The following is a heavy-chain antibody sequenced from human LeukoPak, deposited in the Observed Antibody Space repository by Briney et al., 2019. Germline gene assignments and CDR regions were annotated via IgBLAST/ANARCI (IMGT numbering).Heavy chain of an antibody. J-gene: IGHJ4*02. Sequence: GGSLRLSCAASGFTFSSYWMSWVRQAPGKGLEWVANIKQDGSEKYYVDSVKGRFTISRDNAKNSLYLQMNGLRAEDTAVYYCARDSYGVAVAGTLDYWGQGTLVTVSS. CDR1: GFTFSSYW. CDR3: ARDSYGVAVAGTLDY. D-gene: IGHD6-19*01. V-gene: IGHV3-7*01. CDR2: IKQDGSEK.